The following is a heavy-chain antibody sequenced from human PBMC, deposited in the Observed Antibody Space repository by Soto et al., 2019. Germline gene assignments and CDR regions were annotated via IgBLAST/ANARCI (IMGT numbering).Heavy chain of an antibody. V-gene: IGHV4-34*01. Sequence: SETLSLTCAVYGGSFSGYYWSWIRQPPGKGLEWIGEINHSGSTNYNPSLKSRVTISVDTSKNQFSLKLSSVTAADTAVYYCARGPYYDFWSGYLGYWGQGTLVTVS. CDR2: INHSGST. CDR3: ARGPYYDFWSGYLGY. J-gene: IGHJ4*02. D-gene: IGHD3-3*01. CDR1: GGSFSGYY.